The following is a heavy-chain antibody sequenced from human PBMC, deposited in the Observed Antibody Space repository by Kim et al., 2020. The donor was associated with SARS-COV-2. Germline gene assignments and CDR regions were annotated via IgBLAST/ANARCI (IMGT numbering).Heavy chain of an antibody. J-gene: IGHJ4*02. Sequence: GNTGYAQKFQGRVTMTRNTSISTAYMELSSLRSEDTAVYYCARGEMATIYWGQGTLVTVSS. CDR2: GNT. CDR3: ARGEMATIY. D-gene: IGHD5-12*01. V-gene: IGHV1-8*01.